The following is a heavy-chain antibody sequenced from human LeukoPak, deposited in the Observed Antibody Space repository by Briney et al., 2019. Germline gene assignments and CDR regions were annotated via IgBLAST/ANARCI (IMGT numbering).Heavy chain of an antibody. CDR2: MHYSGST. CDR1: GGSISNYY. D-gene: IGHD2-21*01. CDR3: AREEDGVIDDAFDI. V-gene: IGHV4-59*01. Sequence: SETLSLTCTVSGGSISNYYWSWIRQPPGKGPEWIGYMHYSGSTSSNPFLRSRVTLSLDTSNNRFYLNLFSVTAADTAVYFCAREEDGVIDDAFDIWGLGTPVTVSS. J-gene: IGHJ3*02.